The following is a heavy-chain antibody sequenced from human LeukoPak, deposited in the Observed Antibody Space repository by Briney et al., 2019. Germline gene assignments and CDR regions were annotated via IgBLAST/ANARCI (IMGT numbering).Heavy chain of an antibody. D-gene: IGHD3-10*01. CDR1: GGSISSGDYS. Sequence: SETLSLTCTVSGGSISSGDYSWSWIRQPPGKGLEWIGYIYYSGSTYYNPSLKSRVTISVDTSKNQFSLKLNSVTAADTAVYYCARGERVHAFDIWGQGTMVTVSS. V-gene: IGHV4-30-4*01. CDR3: ARGERVHAFDI. J-gene: IGHJ3*02. CDR2: IYYSGST.